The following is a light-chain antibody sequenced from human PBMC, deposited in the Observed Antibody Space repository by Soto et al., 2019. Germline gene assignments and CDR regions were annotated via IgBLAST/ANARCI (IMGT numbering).Light chain of an antibody. CDR1: QSVGTF. CDR3: QHRTNWPRI. Sequence: EIVLTQSPATLSLSPEERATLSCRASQSVGTFLGWYQQKPGQAPRLIIYDASNRATGVPARFSGTGCGTDFALTISSVEPEDFAVYYCQHRTNWPRIFGQGTKLDIK. V-gene: IGKV3-11*01. J-gene: IGKJ2*01. CDR2: DAS.